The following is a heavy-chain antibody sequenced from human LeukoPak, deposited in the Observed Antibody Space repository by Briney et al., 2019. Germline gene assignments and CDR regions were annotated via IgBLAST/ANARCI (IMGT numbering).Heavy chain of an antibody. CDR3: ATTGDPVVPAAVYWFDP. CDR1: GYTLTELS. V-gene: IGHV1-24*01. J-gene: IGHJ5*02. CDR2: FDPEDGET. D-gene: IGHD2-2*01. Sequence: ASVKVSCKVSGYTLTELSMHWVRQAPGKGLEWMGGFDPEDGETIYAQKFQGRVTMTEDTSTDTAYMELSSLRSEDTAVYYCATTGDPVVPAAVYWFDPWGQGTLVTVSS.